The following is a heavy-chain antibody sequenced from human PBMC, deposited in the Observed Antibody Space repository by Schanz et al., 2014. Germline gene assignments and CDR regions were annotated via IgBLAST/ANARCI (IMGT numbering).Heavy chain of an antibody. J-gene: IGHJ6*03. D-gene: IGHD3-10*01. Sequence: EVQVVESGGGLVQPGGSLRLSCTASGFNSDDSAMHWVPQAPGKGLEWVSNIPWNGAAIGYAGSVRGRFTISRDSAKNSLYLQMNSLRPEDTALYYCAKGSRSGSKVMDVWGKGTTVTVSS. CDR2: IPWNGAAI. CDR3: AKGSRSGSKVMDV. CDR1: GFNSDDSA. V-gene: IGHV3-9*02.